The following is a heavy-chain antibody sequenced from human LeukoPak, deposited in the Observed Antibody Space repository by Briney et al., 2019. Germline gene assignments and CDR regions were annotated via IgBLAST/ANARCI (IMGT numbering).Heavy chain of an antibody. CDR1: GYTFTGYY. D-gene: IGHD5-18*01. J-gene: IGHJ4*02. CDR2: INPNSGGT. V-gene: IGHV1-2*02. Sequence: ASVKVSCKASGYTFTGYYMHWVRQAPGQGLEWMGWINPNSGGTNYAQKFQGRATMTRDTSISTAYMELSRLRSGDTAVYYCASVRGTAMVPDYWGQGTLVTVSS. CDR3: ASVRGTAMVPDY.